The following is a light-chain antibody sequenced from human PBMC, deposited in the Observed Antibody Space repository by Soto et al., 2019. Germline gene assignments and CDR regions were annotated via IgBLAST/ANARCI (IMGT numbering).Light chain of an antibody. J-gene: IGKJ4*01. CDR2: GAS. CDR1: QNININY. Sequence: EILVTQVPGTLSVSPGVRAARFCRVSQNININYLAWYQQKPGQAPRLLIYGASIRATGIPDRFSVSGSGTDFTLTINRLEPEDFAVYYCQQYGSSPLTFGGGTKVDIK. CDR3: QQYGSSPLT. V-gene: IGKV3-20*01.